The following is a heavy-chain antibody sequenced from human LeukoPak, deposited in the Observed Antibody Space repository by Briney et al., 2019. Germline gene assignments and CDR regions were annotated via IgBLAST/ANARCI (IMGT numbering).Heavy chain of an antibody. J-gene: IGHJ6*03. CDR2: IYYSGST. V-gene: IGHV4-59*11. CDR1: GGSISSHY. D-gene: IGHD6-25*01. CDR3: ASVERPSRGYYYYYMDV. Sequence: SETLSLTCTVSGGSISSHYWSWIRQPPGKGLEWIGYIYYSGSTNYNPSLKSRVTISVDTSKNQFSLKLSSVTAADTAVCYCASVERPSRGYYYYYMDVWGKGTTVTVSS.